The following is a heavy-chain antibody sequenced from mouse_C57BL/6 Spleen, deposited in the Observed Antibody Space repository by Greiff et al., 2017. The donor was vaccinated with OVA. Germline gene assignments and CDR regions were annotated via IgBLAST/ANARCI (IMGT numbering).Heavy chain of an antibody. D-gene: IGHD2-4*01. V-gene: IGHV5-4*01. CDR2: ISDGGSYT. CDR3: ARDQGYDYDSYYFDY. J-gene: IGHJ2*01. Sequence: EVKLVESGGGLVKPGGSLKLSCAASGFTFSSYAMSWVRQTPEKRLEWVATISDGGSYTYYPDNVKGRFTISRDNAKNNLYLQMSHLKSEDTAMYYCARDQGYDYDSYYFDYWGQGTTLTVSS. CDR1: GFTFSSYA.